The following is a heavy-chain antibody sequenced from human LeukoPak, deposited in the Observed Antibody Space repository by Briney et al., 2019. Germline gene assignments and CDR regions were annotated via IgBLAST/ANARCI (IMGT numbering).Heavy chain of an antibody. CDR2: IKPDGGEK. V-gene: IGHV3-7*01. CDR3: ARHLYHCGGGTGYSSFAY. J-gene: IGHJ4*02. Sequence: GGSLRLSCAASGFIFNTYWMTWVRQTPGKGLEWVANIKPDGGEKKYVDSVKGRFTISRDNAEDSLYLQMNSLRAEDTAIYYCARHLYHCGGGTGYSSFAYWGQGTLVTVSS. D-gene: IGHD3/OR15-3a*01. CDR1: GFIFNTYW.